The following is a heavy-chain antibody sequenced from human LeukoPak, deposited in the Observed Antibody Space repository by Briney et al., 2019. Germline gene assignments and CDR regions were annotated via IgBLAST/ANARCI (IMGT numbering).Heavy chain of an antibody. D-gene: IGHD3-22*01. CDR3: ARVDSSAPWVYFQH. CDR2: IKQDGSEE. Sequence: GGSLRLSCAASGFTFSSYWMSWVRQAPGKGLEWVANIKQDGSEEYYVDSVKGRFTISRDNAKNSLYLQMNSLRAEDTAVYYCARVDSSAPWVYFQHWGQGTLVTVSS. CDR1: GFTFSSYW. J-gene: IGHJ1*01. V-gene: IGHV3-7*03.